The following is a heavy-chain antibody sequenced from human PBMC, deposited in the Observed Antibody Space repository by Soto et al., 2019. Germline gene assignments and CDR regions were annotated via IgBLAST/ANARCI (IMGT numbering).Heavy chain of an antibody. CDR1: GYTFTSYG. J-gene: IGHJ5*02. CDR2: ISAYNGNT. V-gene: IGHV1-18*01. D-gene: IGHD3-9*01. Sequence: QVQLVQSGAEVKKPGASVKVSCKASGYTFTSYGISWVRQAPGQGLEWMGWISAYNGNTNYAQKLQGRVTMPTDTTTSTAYMELRSLRSDDTAVYYCARDSSDYDILTGYLNWFDPWGQGTLVTVSS. CDR3: ARDSSDYDILTGYLNWFDP.